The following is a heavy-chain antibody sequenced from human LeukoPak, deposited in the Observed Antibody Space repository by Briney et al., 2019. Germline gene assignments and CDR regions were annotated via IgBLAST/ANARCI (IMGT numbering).Heavy chain of an antibody. V-gene: IGHV3-23*01. D-gene: IGHD2-21*01. Sequence: PGETLRLSCVASGFTFRHYDMSWVRQAPGKGLEWVSSINTSGGSTYYADSLQGRFTISRDNSKNTLHLQMNNVGAEDTALYYCMKLPTMIIVIDTDFEYWGQGAQVTVSS. J-gene: IGHJ4*02. CDR1: GFTFRHYD. CDR2: INTSGGST. CDR3: MKLPTMIIVIDTDFEY.